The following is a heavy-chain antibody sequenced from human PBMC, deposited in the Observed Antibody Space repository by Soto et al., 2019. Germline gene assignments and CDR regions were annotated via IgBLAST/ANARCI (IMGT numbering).Heavy chain of an antibody. J-gene: IGHJ6*02. CDR2: IIPIFGTA. CDR3: ARDLGYSGKYYGMDV. CDR1: GGTFSSYA. V-gene: IGHV1-69*13. Sequence: SVKVSCKASGGTFSSYAISGVRQAPGQGLEWMGGIIPIFGTANYAQKFQGRVTITADESTSTAYMELSSLRSEDTAVYYCARDLGYSGKYYGMDVWGQGTTVTVSS. D-gene: IGHD1-26*01.